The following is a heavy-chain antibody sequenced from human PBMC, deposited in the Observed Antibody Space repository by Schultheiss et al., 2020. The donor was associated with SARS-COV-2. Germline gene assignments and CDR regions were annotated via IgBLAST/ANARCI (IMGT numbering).Heavy chain of an antibody. CDR1: GFTFSSYA. CDR2: INSDGSST. Sequence: GGSLRLSCAASGFTFSSYAMNWVRQAPGKGLVWVSRINSDGSSTSYADSVKGRFTISRDNAKNTLYLQMNSLRAEDTAVYYCARGGGWLQLRLIDYWGQGTLVTVSS. J-gene: IGHJ4*02. CDR3: ARGGGWLQLRLIDY. D-gene: IGHD5-24*01. V-gene: IGHV3-74*01.